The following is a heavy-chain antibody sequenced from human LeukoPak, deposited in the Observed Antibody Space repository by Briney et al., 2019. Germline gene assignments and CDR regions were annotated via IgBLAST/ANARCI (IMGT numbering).Heavy chain of an antibody. V-gene: IGHV4-31*03. CDR2: IYYSGST. CDR1: GGSIIRGGYY. Sequence: KPSQTLSLTCTVSGGSIIRGGYYWSWIRQHPGKGLEWIGYIYYSGSTYYNPSLKSRVTISVDTSKNQFSLKLSSVTAADTAVYYCAREVYYYDSSGYYYFDYWGQGTLVTVSS. J-gene: IGHJ4*02. D-gene: IGHD3-22*01. CDR3: AREVYYYDSSGYYYFDY.